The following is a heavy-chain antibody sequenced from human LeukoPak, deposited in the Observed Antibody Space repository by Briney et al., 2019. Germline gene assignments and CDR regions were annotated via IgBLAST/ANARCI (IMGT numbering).Heavy chain of an antibody. D-gene: IGHD3/OR15-3a*01. Sequence: SETLSLTCTVSGGSISGFCWSWIRQPPGKGLEWIGYIYYSGSTSYNPSLKSRVTISVDTSKNQFSLKLSSVTAADTAAYYCARVPGLDMYYFDYWGQGSLVTISS. CDR1: GGSISGFC. J-gene: IGHJ4*02. V-gene: IGHV4-59*01. CDR3: ARVPGLDMYYFDY. CDR2: IYYSGST.